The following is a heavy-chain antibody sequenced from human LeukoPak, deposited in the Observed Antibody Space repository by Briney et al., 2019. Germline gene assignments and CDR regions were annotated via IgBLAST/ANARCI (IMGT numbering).Heavy chain of an antibody. CDR1: GFTFSSYS. CDR2: ISSSGGTI. CDR3: ARDQRLPHFDY. V-gene: IGHV3-48*04. D-gene: IGHD1-1*01. Sequence: GGSLRLSCAASGFTFSSYSMNWVRQAPGKGLEWVSYISSSGGTIYYAASVKGRFTISRDNAKNSLYLQMNSLRAEDTAVYYCARDQRLPHFDYWGQGTLVTVSS. J-gene: IGHJ4*02.